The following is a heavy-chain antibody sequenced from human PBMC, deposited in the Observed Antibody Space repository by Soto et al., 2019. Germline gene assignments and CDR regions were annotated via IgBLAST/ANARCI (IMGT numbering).Heavy chain of an antibody. V-gene: IGHV3-33*01. CDR3: ARGASASDFDY. J-gene: IGHJ4*02. CDR2: IWYDGSNK. CDR1: GFTFSSYG. Sequence: QVQLVESGGGVVQPGRSLRLSCAASGFTFSSYGMHWVRQAPGKGLEWVAVIWYDGSNKYYADSVKGRFTISRDNSKNTLYLQMNSLRAEDTAVYYCARGASASDFDYWGQGTLVTVSS. D-gene: IGHD3-10*01.